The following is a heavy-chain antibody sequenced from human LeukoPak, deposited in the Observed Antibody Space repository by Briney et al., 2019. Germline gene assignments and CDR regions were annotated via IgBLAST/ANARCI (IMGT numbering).Heavy chain of an antibody. CDR3: AKDQSSGYYKTFDY. CDR1: GFTFADYA. V-gene: IGHV3-49*04. CDR2: IRSEAYGGTA. J-gene: IGHJ4*02. Sequence: GGSLRLSCTASGFTFADYALSWVRQAPGKGLEWVGFIRSEAYGGTAEYAASVKGRFTISRDNSKNTLYLQMNSLRAEDTAVYYCAKDQSSGYYKTFDYWGQGTLVTVSS. D-gene: IGHD3-22*01.